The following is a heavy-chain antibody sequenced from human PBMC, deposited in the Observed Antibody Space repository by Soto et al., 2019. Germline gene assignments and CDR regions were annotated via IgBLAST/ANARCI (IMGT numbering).Heavy chain of an antibody. CDR3: ARGLRHLGGY. J-gene: IGHJ4*02. V-gene: IGHV4-34*01. D-gene: IGHD3-10*01. Sequence: QVQLQQWGAGLLKPSETLSLTCAVYGGSFSGYYWSWIRQPPGKGLEWIGEINHSGSTNYNPSLKSRVTISVDTSKNQFSLKLSSVTAAGTAVYYCARGLRHLGGYWGQGTLVTVSS. CDR2: INHSGST. CDR1: GGSFSGYY.